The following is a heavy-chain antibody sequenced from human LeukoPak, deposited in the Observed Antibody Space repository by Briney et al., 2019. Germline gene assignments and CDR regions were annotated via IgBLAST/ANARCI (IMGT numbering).Heavy chain of an antibody. J-gene: IGHJ4*02. CDR2: IKSKSDDGTA. V-gene: IGHV3-15*01. CDR1: GLSFSKAW. D-gene: IGHD5-12*01. Sequence: PGGSLRLSCAASGLSFSKAWMSWVRQAPGKGLEWVGRIKSKSDDGTAVYTAPVKGRFTISRDNAKNSLNLQMNSLRAEDTAVYYCARDSGYSGYSDYWGQGTLVTVSS. CDR3: ARDSGYSGYSDY.